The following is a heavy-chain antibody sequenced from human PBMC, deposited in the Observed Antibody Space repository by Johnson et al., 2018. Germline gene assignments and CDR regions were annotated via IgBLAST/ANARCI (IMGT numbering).Heavy chain of an antibody. V-gene: IGHV3-30*03. Sequence: QVQLVQSGGGVVQPGRSLRLSCAASGFTFSSYGMHWVRQAPGKGLEWVAVISYDGSNKYYADSVKGRFTISRDNSKNTLYLQMNSLRAEDTAVYYCARDSRSGYCSSTSCLYYYMDVWGKGTTVTVSS. CDR1: GFTFSSYG. J-gene: IGHJ6*03. CDR3: ARDSRSGYCSSTSCLYYYMDV. D-gene: IGHD2-2*03. CDR2: ISYDGSNK.